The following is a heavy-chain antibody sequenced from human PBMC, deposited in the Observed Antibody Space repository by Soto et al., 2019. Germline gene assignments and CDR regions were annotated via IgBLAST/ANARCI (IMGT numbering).Heavy chain of an antibody. D-gene: IGHD3-22*01. CDR1: GGSISNSRYY. CDR2: IYHTGNT. J-gene: IGHJ5*02. V-gene: IGHV4-39*01. CDR3: ARDYYDSSDYTTNWFDP. Sequence: SETLSLTCTVSGGSISNSRYYWAWIRQPPGKGLEWIGSIYHTGNTYYNPPLRSRVTISVDTSKNQFSLKLTSVTAADTAVYYCARDYYDSSDYTTNWFDPWGQGTLVT.